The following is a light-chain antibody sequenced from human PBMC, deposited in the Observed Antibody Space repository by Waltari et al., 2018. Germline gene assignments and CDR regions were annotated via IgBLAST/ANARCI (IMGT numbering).Light chain of an antibody. CDR2: GTS. Sequence: ETVLTQSPGTLSLSPGERATLSCRASHSVYHAYLAWYQQKPGQPPRLLIYGTSTRATGIPDRFSGSGSGTDFTLTISILEPEDFSVYYCQQYGGSQGGFTFGPGTKVEIK. V-gene: IGKV3-20*01. J-gene: IGKJ3*01. CDR3: QQYGGSQGGFT. CDR1: HSVYHAY.